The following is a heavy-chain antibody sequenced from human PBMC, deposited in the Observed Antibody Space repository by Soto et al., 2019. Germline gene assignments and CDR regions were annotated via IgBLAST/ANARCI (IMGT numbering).Heavy chain of an antibody. J-gene: IGHJ5*02. CDR1: GGTFSSYA. D-gene: IGHD2-15*01. V-gene: IGHV1-69*13. CDR3: ARENVVVVAATPHWFDP. Sequence: ASVKVSCKASGGTFSSYAIGWVRQAPGQGLEWMGGIIPIFGTANYAQKFQGRVTITADESTSTAYMELSSLRSEDTAVYYCARENVVVVAATPHWFDPWGQGTLVTVSS. CDR2: IIPIFGTA.